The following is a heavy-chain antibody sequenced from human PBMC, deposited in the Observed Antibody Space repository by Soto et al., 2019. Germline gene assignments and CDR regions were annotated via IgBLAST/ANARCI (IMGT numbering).Heavy chain of an antibody. J-gene: IGHJ4*02. D-gene: IGHD4-17*01. Sequence: PSETLSLTCTVSGGSITTGGYYWSWIRQHPGKGMESIGYIYDSGTTDYNPSLKSRLTISLDTSKNQFSLKMRSVTAADTAVYYCARSVHSGDYIDYWGQG. V-gene: IGHV4-31*03. CDR2: IYDSGTT. CDR3: ARSVHSGDYIDY. CDR1: GGSITTGGYY.